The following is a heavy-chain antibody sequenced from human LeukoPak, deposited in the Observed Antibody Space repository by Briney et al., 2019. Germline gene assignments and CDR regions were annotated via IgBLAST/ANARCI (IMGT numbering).Heavy chain of an antibody. V-gene: IGHV3-15*01. Sequence: GGSLRLSCAASGFTFSNAWMSWVRQAPGKGLEWVGRIKSKTDGGTTDYAAPVKGRFTISRDDSKNTLYLQMNSLKTEDTAVYYCTTEYYDFWSGYSQPDYWGQGTLVTVSS. CDR1: GFTFSNAW. CDR2: IKSKTDGGTT. D-gene: IGHD3-3*01. CDR3: TTEYYDFWSGYSQPDY. J-gene: IGHJ4*02.